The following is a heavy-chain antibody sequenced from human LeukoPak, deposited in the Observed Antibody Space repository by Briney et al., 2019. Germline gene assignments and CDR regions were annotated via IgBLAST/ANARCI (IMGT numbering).Heavy chain of an antibody. Sequence: SQTLSLTCTVSGGSISSGSYYWSWIRQPAGKGLEWIGRIYTSGSTNYNPSLKSRVTISVDTSKNQFSLKLSSVTAADTAVYYCAGDPGVGATTAFDYWGQGTLVTVSS. CDR1: GGSISSGSYY. D-gene: IGHD1-26*01. J-gene: IGHJ4*02. V-gene: IGHV4-61*02. CDR3: AGDPGVGATTAFDY. CDR2: IYTSGST.